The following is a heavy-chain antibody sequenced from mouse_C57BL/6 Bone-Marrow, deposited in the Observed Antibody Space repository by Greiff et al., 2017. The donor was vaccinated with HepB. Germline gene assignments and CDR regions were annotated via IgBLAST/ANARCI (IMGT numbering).Heavy chain of an antibody. J-gene: IGHJ3*01. CDR2: IRSKSNNYAT. D-gene: IGHD2-4*01. CDR3: VRLIYYDYVLFAY. V-gene: IGHV10-1*01. CDR1: GFSFNTYA. Sequence: EVMLVESGGGLVQPKGSLKLSCAASGFSFNTYAMNWVRQAPGKGLEWVACIRSKSNNYATYYADSVKDRFTISRDDSESMLYLQMNNLKTEDTAMYDCVRLIYYDYVLFAYWGQGTLVTVSA.